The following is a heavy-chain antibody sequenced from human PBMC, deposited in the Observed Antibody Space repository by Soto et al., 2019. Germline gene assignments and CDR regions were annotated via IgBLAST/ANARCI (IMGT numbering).Heavy chain of an antibody. Sequence: LRLSCAGSGYTFNNYAMSLVRQAPGRGLEWVSAISGSGAGSYYADPVKGRFTISRENSKNMLYLQTNSLRAEDTPVYYCTKTDPSRASTAHWGQGTLVTVSS. CDR1: GYTFNNYA. D-gene: IGHD6-6*01. J-gene: IGHJ4*02. CDR2: ISGSGAGS. V-gene: IGHV3-23*01. CDR3: TKTDPSRASTAH.